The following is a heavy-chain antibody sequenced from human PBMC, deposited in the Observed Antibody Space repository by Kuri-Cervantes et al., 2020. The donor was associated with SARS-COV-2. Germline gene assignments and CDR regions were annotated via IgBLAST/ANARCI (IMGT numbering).Heavy chain of an antibody. Sequence: LSLTCAASGFTFDDYGMSWVRQAPGKGLEWVSGINWNGGSTYYADSVKGRFTISRDNSKNTLYLQMNSLRAEDTAVYYCAKDRPLWEQPSGRWFDPWGQGTLVTVSS. J-gene: IGHJ5*02. V-gene: IGHV3-20*04. CDR1: GFTFDDYG. CDR3: AKDRPLWEQPSGRWFDP. D-gene: IGHD1-26*01. CDR2: INWNGGST.